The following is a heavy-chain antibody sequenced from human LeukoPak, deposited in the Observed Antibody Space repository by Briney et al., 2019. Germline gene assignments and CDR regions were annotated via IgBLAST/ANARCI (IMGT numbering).Heavy chain of an antibody. J-gene: IGHJ4*02. Sequence: PSETLSLTCAVYGGSFSGYYWSWIRQPPGKGLEWIGEINHSGSTNYNPSLKSQVTISVDTSKNQFSLKLSSVTAADTAVYYCASVAVAGIDYWGQGTLVTVSS. CDR2: INHSGST. D-gene: IGHD6-19*01. V-gene: IGHV4-34*01. CDR1: GGSFSGYY. CDR3: ASVAVAGIDY.